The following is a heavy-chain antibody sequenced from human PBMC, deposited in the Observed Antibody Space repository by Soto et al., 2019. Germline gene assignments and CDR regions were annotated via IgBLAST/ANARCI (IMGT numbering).Heavy chain of an antibody. Sequence: SETLSLPCTVSGGSISSSSYYWGWIRQPPGKGLEWIGSIYYSGSTYYSPSLKSRVTISVDTSKNQFSLKLSSVTAADTAVYYCARHQGSGYEIIDYWGQGTLVTVSS. CDR1: GGSISSSSYY. D-gene: IGHD3-22*01. CDR2: IYYSGST. J-gene: IGHJ4*02. V-gene: IGHV4-39*01. CDR3: ARHQGSGYEIIDY.